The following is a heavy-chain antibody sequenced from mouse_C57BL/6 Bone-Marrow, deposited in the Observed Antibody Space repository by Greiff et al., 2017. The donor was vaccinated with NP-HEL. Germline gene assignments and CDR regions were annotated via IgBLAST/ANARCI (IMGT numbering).Heavy chain of an antibody. J-gene: IGHJ2*01. D-gene: IGHD1-1*01. CDR3: ARDYYYSSGPYYFDY. Sequence: QVQLQQSGAELARPGASVKLSCKASGYTFTSYGISWVKQRTGQGLEWIGEIYPRSGNTYYNEKFKGKATLTADTSSSTAYMGLRSLTSEDSAVYFCARDYYYSSGPYYFDYWGQGTTLTVSS. V-gene: IGHV1-81*01. CDR2: IYPRSGNT. CDR1: GYTFTSYG.